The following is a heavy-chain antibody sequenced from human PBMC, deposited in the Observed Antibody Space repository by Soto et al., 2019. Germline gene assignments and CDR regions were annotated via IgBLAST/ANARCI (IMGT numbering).Heavy chain of an antibody. J-gene: IGHJ5*02. CDR3: ARDLRATLRNPYNWFDP. CDR1: GGTFSSYT. Sequence: QVQLVQSGAEVKKPGSSVKVSCKASGGTFSSYTISWVRQAPGQGLEWMGRIIPILGIANYAQKFQGRVTITADKSTSTAYMELSSLRSEDTAVYYCARDLRATLRNPYNWFDPWGQGTLVTVSS. CDR2: IIPILGIA. V-gene: IGHV1-69*08.